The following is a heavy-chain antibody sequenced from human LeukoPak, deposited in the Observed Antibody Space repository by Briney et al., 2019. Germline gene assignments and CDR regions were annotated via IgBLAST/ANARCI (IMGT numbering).Heavy chain of an antibody. J-gene: IGHJ4*02. CDR2: IYYSGST. D-gene: IGHD5-18*01. Sequence: SETLSLTCTVSGGCISGYFWSWLRQPPGKGLEWIGNIYYSGSTNYNPSLKSRVTISVDTSKNHFSLKLSSVTAADTAVYYCARDGRGYSYGLDYWGQGTLVTVSS. CDR3: ARDGRGYSYGLDY. V-gene: IGHV4-59*01. CDR1: GGCISGYF.